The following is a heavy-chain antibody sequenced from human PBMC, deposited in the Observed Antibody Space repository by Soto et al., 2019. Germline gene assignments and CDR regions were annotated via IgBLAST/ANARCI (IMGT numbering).Heavy chain of an antibody. Sequence: GEPLRLSFAASGFSVSRYGMSRARHAQGKGLEWVAVIWYDGSNKYYADSVKGRFTISRDNSKNTLFLQMNSLRVDDTAVYYCARAPSPYYYDSSAPLNWFDPWGQGT. CDR2: IWYDGSNK. D-gene: IGHD3-22*01. V-gene: IGHV3-33*07. CDR1: GFSVSRYG. CDR3: ARAPSPYYYDSSAPLNWFDP. J-gene: IGHJ5*02.